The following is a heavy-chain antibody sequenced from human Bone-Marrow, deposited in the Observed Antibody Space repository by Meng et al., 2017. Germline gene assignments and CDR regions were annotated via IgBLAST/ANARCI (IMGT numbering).Heavy chain of an antibody. D-gene: IGHD3-22*01. Sequence: GESLKISCEGSGYSFNRYWIGWVRQMPGKGLEWVGLIFPRDSDTRYSPSFQGQVTISADKSISTAYLQWNSLKASDTAVYYCARSYYDNSGYLFAYWGQGTLVTVSS. CDR2: IFPRDSDT. V-gene: IGHV5-51*01. CDR3: ARSYYDNSGYLFAY. J-gene: IGHJ4*02. CDR1: GYSFNRYW.